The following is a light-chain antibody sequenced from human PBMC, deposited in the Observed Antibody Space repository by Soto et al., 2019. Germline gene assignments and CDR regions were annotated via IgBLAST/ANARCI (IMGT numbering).Light chain of an antibody. CDR2: KAS. Sequence: DIQMTQSPSTLPASVAHRVPLNCRASQSISSWLAWYQQKPGKAPKLLIYKASTLESGVPSRFSGSGSGTEFTLTISSLQPDDFATYYCQHYNSYSEAFGQGTKVDIK. CDR1: QSISSW. V-gene: IGKV1-5*03. J-gene: IGKJ1*01. CDR3: QHYNSYSEA.